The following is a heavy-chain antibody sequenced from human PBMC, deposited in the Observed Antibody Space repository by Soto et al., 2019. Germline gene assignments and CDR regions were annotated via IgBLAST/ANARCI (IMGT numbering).Heavy chain of an antibody. Sequence: GSLRLSCAASGFTFRSFTMNWVRQAPGKGLEWVSTISSNSAYIYYTDALRGRFTISRDNAKNSLHLQMNSLRAEDTAVYYCAKDLTMIVVVPDAFDIWGQGTMVTVSS. J-gene: IGHJ3*02. CDR1: GFTFRSFT. CDR3: AKDLTMIVVVPDAFDI. CDR2: ISSNSAYI. D-gene: IGHD3-22*01. V-gene: IGHV3-21*01.